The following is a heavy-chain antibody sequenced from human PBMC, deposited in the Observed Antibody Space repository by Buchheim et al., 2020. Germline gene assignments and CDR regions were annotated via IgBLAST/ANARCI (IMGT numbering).Heavy chain of an antibody. V-gene: IGHV3-48*02. CDR3: ARDDIVRALGAFDY. CDR1: GFTFSSYS. Sequence: EVQLVESGGGSEQPGGSLRRSCIASGFTFSSYSMNWVRQATGKGLEWVSYINNSERIYYADSVKGRFAISRENAKNSLYLHMTGLRDEDMAFYYCARDDIVRALGAFDYWGQGNL. D-gene: IGHD1-26*01. CDR2: INNSERI. J-gene: IGHJ4*02.